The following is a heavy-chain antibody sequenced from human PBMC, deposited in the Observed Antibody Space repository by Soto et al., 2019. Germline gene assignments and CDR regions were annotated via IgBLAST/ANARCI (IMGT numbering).Heavy chain of an antibody. V-gene: IGHV3-33*01. D-gene: IGHD3-22*01. Sequence: GGSLRLSCAASGFTFSSYGMHWVRQAPGKGLEWVAVIWYDGSNKYYADSVKGRFTISRDNSRNTLYLQMSSLRIEDTAVYYCARRYYDSSGYRSGYYYGMDVWGQGTTVTVSS. CDR2: IWYDGSNK. CDR3: ARRYYDSSGYRSGYYYGMDV. CDR1: GFTFSSYG. J-gene: IGHJ6*02.